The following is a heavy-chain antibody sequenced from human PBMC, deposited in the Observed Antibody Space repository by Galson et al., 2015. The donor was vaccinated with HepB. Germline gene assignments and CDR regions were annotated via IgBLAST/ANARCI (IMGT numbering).Heavy chain of an antibody. J-gene: IGHJ1*01. Sequence: SVKVSCKVSGYTLTELSMHWVRQAPGKGLEWMGGFDPEDGETIYAQKFQGRVTMTEDTSTDTAYMELSSLRSEDTAVYYCATAVPVTTEAEYFQHWGQGTLVTVSS. D-gene: IGHD4-17*01. CDR2: FDPEDGET. CDR3: ATAVPVTTEAEYFQH. CDR1: GYTLTELS. V-gene: IGHV1-24*01.